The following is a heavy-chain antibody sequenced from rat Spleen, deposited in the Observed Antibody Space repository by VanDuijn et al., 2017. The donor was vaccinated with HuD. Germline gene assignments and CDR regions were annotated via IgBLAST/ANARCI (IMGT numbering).Heavy chain of an antibody. J-gene: IGHJ3*01. D-gene: IGHD1-11*01. CDR2: IWNDGST. Sequence: QVQLKESGPGLVQPSQTLALTCTVSGFSLISNTVHWVRQPPGKGLEWMGGIWNDGSTDFNSALKSRLSINRDTSRSQVFLKMDSLQTDDTAIYFCTRSYGGYTSNWFAYWGQG. CDR1: GFSLISNT. CDR3: TRSYGGYTSNWFAY. V-gene: IGHV2-1*01.